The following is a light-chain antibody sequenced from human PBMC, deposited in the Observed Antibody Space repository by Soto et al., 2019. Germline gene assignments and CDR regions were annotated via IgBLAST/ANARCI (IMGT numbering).Light chain of an antibody. V-gene: IGKV3-15*01. CDR2: GAS. J-gene: IGKJ1*01. CDR1: QSVSSN. Sequence: EIVMTQSPATLSVSPGERATLSCRASQSVSSNLAWYQQKPGQAPRLLIYGASTRATGIPARFSGSGSGTEFTLTISSLQSEDFAVYYCQQYGSSGTFGQGTNV. CDR3: QQYGSSGT.